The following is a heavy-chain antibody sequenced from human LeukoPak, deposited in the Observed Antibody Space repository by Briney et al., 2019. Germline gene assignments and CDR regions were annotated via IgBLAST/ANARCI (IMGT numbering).Heavy chain of an antibody. V-gene: IGHV3-9*01. Sequence: PGRSLRLSCAASGFTFDDYAMHWVRQAPGKGLEWVSGISWNSGSIGYADSVKGRFTISRDNAKNSLYLQMNSLRAEDTALYYCAKGFLWIQVWLDGAFYIWGQGTMVTVSS. CDR3: AKGFLWIQVWLDGAFYI. CDR2: ISWNSGSI. CDR1: GFTFDDYA. J-gene: IGHJ3*02. D-gene: IGHD5-18*01.